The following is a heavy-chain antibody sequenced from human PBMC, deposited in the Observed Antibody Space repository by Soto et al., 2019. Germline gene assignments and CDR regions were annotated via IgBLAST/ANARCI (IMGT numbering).Heavy chain of an antibody. CDR3: ARELYQLPPHYYYYGMDV. CDR2: ISYDGSNK. CDR1: GFTFSSYA. D-gene: IGHD2-2*01. V-gene: IGHV3-30-3*01. Sequence: GGSLRLSCAASGFTFSSYAMHWVRQAPGKGLEWVAVISYDGSNKYYADSVKGRFTISRDNSKNTLYLQMNSLRAEETAVYYCARELYQLPPHYYYYGMDVWGQGTTVTVSS. J-gene: IGHJ6*02.